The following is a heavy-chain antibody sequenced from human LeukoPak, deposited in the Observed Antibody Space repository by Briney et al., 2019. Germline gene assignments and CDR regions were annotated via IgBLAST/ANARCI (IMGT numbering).Heavy chain of an antibody. CDR3: ARGVVPAATVRNWFDP. V-gene: IGHV3-21*01. CDR1: GFTFSSYS. D-gene: IGHD2-2*01. CDR2: ISSSSSYI. Sequence: GGSLGLSCAASGFTFSSYSMNWVRQAPGKGLEWVSSISSSSSYIYYADSVKGRFTISRDNAKNSLYLQMNSLRAEDTAVYYRARGVVPAATVRNWFDPWGQGTLVTVSS. J-gene: IGHJ5*02.